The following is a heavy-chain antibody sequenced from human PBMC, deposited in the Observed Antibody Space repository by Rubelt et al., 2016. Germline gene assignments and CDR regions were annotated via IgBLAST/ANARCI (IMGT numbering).Heavy chain of an antibody. D-gene: IGHD3-22*01. CDR2: ISSSSSYI. CDR3: ARSLGYYDSSGYLDY. V-gene: IGHV3-21*04. Sequence: EVQLVESGGGLVKPGGSLRLSCAASGFTFSSYSMNWVRQAPGKGLEWVSSISSSSSYIYYADSVKGRFTISRDNSKNTLYLQMNSLRAEDTAVYYCARSLGYYDSSGYLDYWGQGTLVTVSS. J-gene: IGHJ4*02. CDR1: GFTFSSYS.